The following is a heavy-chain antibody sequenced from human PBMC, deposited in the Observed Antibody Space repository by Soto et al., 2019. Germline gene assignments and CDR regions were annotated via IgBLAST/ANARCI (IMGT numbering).Heavy chain of an antibody. V-gene: IGHV1-69*13. Sequence: SVKVSCKASGGTFSSYAISWVRQAPGQGLEWMGGIIPIFGTANYAQKFQGRVTITADESTSTAYMELSSLRSEDTAVYYCASDIGYYYYYGMDVWGQGTTVTVSS. CDR3: ASDIGYYYYYGMDV. D-gene: IGHD1-26*01. CDR1: GGTFSSYA. CDR2: IIPIFGTA. J-gene: IGHJ6*02.